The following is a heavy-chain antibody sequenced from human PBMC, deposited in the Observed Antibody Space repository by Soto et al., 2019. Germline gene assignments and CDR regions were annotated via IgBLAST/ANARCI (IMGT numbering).Heavy chain of an antibody. V-gene: IGHV1-69*02. CDR1: GGTFSSYT. CDR3: ARVSRDYYYYYMDV. J-gene: IGHJ6*03. CDR2: IIPILGIA. Sequence: QVQLVQSGAEVKKPGSSVKVSCKASGGTFSSYTISWVRQAPGQGLEWMGRIIPILGIANYALKFQGRVTLTADKSTSTAYIELRSLRSEDTAVYYCARVSRDYYYYYMDVWGKGTTVTVSS.